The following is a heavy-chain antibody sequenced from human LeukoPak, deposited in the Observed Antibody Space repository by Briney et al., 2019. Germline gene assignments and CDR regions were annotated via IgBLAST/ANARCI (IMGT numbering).Heavy chain of an antibody. D-gene: IGHD3-22*01. Sequence: PGGSLRLSCAASGFTFSSYAMNWVRQAPGKGLEWVSAISGNGGSTYYADSVKGRFTISRDNFKNTLYLQMNSLRAEDTAVYYCAKDPYDSLENFDFWGQGTLVAVSS. CDR3: AKDPYDSLENFDF. CDR1: GFTFSSYA. V-gene: IGHV3-23*01. CDR2: ISGNGGST. J-gene: IGHJ4*02.